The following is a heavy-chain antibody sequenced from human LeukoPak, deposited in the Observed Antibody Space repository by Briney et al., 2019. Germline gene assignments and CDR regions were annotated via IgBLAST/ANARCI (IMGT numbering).Heavy chain of an antibody. CDR2: ISSSSSYI. CDR1: GFTFSSYS. V-gene: IGHV3-21*04. Sequence: GGSLRLSCAASGFTFSSYSMNWVRQAPGKGLEWVSSISSSSSYIYYADSVKGRFTISRDNSKNTLYLQMNSLRAEDTAVYYCAKRASGYSSSWYNRKYYYYMDVWGKGTTVTVSS. CDR3: AKRASGYSSSWYNRKYYYYMDV. J-gene: IGHJ6*03. D-gene: IGHD6-13*01.